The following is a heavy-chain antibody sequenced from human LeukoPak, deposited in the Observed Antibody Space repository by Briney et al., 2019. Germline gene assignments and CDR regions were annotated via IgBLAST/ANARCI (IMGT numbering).Heavy chain of an antibody. J-gene: IGHJ4*02. CDR2: IWYDGSNK. D-gene: IGHD4-23*01. CDR1: GFTFSSYG. V-gene: IGHV3-33*06. CDR3: ANIPRYGVDSISS. Sequence: PGRSLRLSCAASGFTFSSYGMHWVRQAPGKGLEWVAVIWYDGSNKYYADSVKGRFTISRDNPKNMLYLQMTSLRDEDTAVYYCANIPRYGVDSISSWGQGTLVTVSS.